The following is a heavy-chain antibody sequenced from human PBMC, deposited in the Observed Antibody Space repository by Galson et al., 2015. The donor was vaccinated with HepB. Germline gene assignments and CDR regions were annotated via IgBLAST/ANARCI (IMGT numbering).Heavy chain of an antibody. Sequence: SLRLSCAASGSTFSSYGMHWVRQAPGKGLEWVAVISYDGSNKYYADSVKGRFTISRDNSKNTLYLQMNSLRAEDTAVYYCATPVAIGLPYGMDGLGQGTTVTVSS. CDR1: GSTFSSYG. D-gene: IGHD2-21*01. J-gene: IGHJ6*02. V-gene: IGHV3-30*03. CDR2: ISYDGSNK. CDR3: ATPVAIGLPYGMDG.